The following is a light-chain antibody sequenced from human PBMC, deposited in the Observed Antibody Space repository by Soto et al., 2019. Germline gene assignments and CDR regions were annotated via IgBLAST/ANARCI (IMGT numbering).Light chain of an antibody. CDR1: QDISNY. CDR3: QQYDNLPSIT. CDR2: DAS. Sequence: DIQMTQSPSSLSASEGDRVTITCQASQDISNYLNWYQQKPGKAPKLLIYDASNLETGVPSRFSGSRSGTDFTFTISNLQPEDIATYYCQQYDNLPSITFGQGTRLEIK. J-gene: IGKJ5*01. V-gene: IGKV1-33*01.